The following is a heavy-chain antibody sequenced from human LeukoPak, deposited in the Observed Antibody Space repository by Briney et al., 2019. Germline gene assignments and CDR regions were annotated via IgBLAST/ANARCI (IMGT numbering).Heavy chain of an antibody. V-gene: IGHV4-31*03. D-gene: IGHD5-18*01. CDR1: GGSINSGSYY. CDR3: ARHRSGGYSYGVLDY. CDR2: IYYTGST. J-gene: IGHJ4*02. Sequence: SQTLSLTCTVSGGSINSGSYYWSWIRQHPGKGLEWIGYIYYTGSTYYNPSLKSRVTISVDTSKNQFSLKLSSVTAADTAVYYCARHRSGGYSYGVLDYWGQGTLVTVSS.